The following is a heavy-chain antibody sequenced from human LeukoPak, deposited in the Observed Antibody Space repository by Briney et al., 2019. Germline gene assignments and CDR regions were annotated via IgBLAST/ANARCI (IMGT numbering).Heavy chain of an antibody. J-gene: IGHJ5*02. Sequence: KRSQTLSLTCAISWDSVSSDSAAWNWLRQSPSRGLEWLGRTYYRSKWYNDYAVSVKSRITINADTSKNQFSLPLNSVTPEDTAVYYCARDCRSWFDPWGQGTLVTVSS. CDR1: WDSVSSDSAA. CDR3: ARDCRSWFDP. V-gene: IGHV6-1*01. CDR2: TYYRSKWYN.